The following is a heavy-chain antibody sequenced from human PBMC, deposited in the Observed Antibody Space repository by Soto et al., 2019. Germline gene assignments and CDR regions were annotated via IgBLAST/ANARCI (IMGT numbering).Heavy chain of an antibody. Sequence: QVQLQESGPGLVKPSETLSVTCTVSGGSVSSRSHFWSWIRQPPGGDLQWIGYIYYSGSTNYNPSLKSRATLSVDTSRSQFSLRLTSVTAADTAVYYCARYDAESGSNKLDPWGQGTLVTVSS. CDR2: IYYSGST. CDR3: ARYDAESGSNKLDP. CDR1: GGSVSSRSHF. J-gene: IGHJ5*02. V-gene: IGHV4-61*01. D-gene: IGHD5-12*01.